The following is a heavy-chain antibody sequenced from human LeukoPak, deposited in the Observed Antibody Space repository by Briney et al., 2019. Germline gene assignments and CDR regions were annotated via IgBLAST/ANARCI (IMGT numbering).Heavy chain of an antibody. V-gene: IGHV3-48*03. D-gene: IGHD5-24*01. Sequence: GGSLRLSCAATGFTFRSYEMSWVRQAPGKGLEWVSYISSSGSAMYYADSVKGRFTISRDNAKNSLYLQMNSLRAEDTAVYYCARDSQRWGNFDSWGQGTLVSVSS. J-gene: IGHJ4*02. CDR1: GFTFRSYE. CDR3: ARDSQRWGNFDS. CDR2: ISSSGSAM.